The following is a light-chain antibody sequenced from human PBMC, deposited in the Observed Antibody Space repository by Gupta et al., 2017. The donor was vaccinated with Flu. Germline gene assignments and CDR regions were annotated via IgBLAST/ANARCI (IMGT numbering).Light chain of an antibody. CDR1: SSDVGGYNY. V-gene: IGLV2-11*01. CDR3: CSYAGTYTYV. CDR2: NVT. Sequence: QSALTQPRSVSGSPGQSVTISCTETSSDVGGYNYVSWYQQHPGKAPKLMISNVTKRPSGVPDRCSGSKSGNTASLTXSXLQAEDXADDYCCSYAGTYTYVFGGGTKLTVL. J-gene: IGLJ3*02.